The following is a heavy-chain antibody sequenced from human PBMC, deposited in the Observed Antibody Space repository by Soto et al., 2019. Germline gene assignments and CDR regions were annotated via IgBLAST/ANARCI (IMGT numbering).Heavy chain of an antibody. Sequence: KGLEWVAVISYDGSNKYYADSVKGRFTISRDNSKNTLYLQMNSLRAEDTAVYYCANVFFRAKDGIRDYRSVSEFLLNRSSDL. J-gene: IGHJ2*01. CDR3: ANVFFRAKDGIRDYRSVSEFLLNRSSDL. D-gene: IGHD3-3*01. CDR2: ISYDGSNK. V-gene: IGHV3-30*18.